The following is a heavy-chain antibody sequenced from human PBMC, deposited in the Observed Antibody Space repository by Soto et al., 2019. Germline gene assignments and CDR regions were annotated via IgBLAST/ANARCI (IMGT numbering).Heavy chain of an antibody. D-gene: IGHD6-13*01. CDR2: INAANGDT. CDR3: VRWHVSATCNDWFDT. J-gene: IGHJ5*02. Sequence: ASVKVSCKASGYTFTSYGIHWVRQAPGQRLEWMGWINAANGDTKYSTKFQGRVTITRDTSASTAYMELSSLRAVDTAVYYCVRWHVSATCNDWFDTRGKGTLVTASS. V-gene: IGHV1-3*01. CDR1: GYTFTSYG.